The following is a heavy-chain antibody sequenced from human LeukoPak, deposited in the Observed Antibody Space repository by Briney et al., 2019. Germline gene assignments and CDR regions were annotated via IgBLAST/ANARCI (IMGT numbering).Heavy chain of an antibody. CDR3: AAYGSEAYYFDY. J-gene: IGHJ4*02. D-gene: IGHD3-10*01. Sequence: SVKVSCKASGGTFSSHAISWVRQAPGQGLEWMGRIIPILGIANYAQKFQGGVTITADKSTSTAYMELSSLRSEDTAVYYCAAYGSEAYYFDYWGQGTLVTVSS. CDR1: GGTFSSHA. V-gene: IGHV1-69*04. CDR2: IIPILGIA.